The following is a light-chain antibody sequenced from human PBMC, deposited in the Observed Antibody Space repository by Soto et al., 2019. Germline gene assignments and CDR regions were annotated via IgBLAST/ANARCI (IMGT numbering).Light chain of an antibody. Sequence: QSALTQPASVSGSPGQSITISCTGTSGDIGSYNRVSWYQQHPGKAPKLIIYEVTDRPSGVSNRFSGSKSGNTASLTISGLQAEDEAEYYCSVWDDSLSAWVFGGGTQLTVL. V-gene: IGLV2-14*01. CDR3: SVWDDSLSAWV. CDR1: SGDIGSYNR. CDR2: EVT. J-gene: IGLJ3*02.